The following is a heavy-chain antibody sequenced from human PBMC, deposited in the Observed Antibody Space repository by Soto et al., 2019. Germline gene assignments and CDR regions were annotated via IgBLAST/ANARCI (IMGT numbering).Heavy chain of an antibody. CDR1: GFTFSSYS. D-gene: IGHD3-16*02. V-gene: IGHV3-48*01. CDR3: AREKGWDYIWGSYRQNAFDI. CDR2: ISSSSSTI. Sequence: GGSPRLSCAASGFTFSSYSMNWVRQAPGKGLEWVSYISSSSSTIYYADSVKGRFTISRDNAKNSLYLQMNSLRAEDTAVYYCAREKGWDYIWGSYRQNAFDIWGQGTMVTVSS. J-gene: IGHJ3*02.